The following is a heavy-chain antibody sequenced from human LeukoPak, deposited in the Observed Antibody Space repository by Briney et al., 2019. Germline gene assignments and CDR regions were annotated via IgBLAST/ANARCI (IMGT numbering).Heavy chain of an antibody. V-gene: IGHV4-39*07. J-gene: IGHJ4*02. CDR3: ARSIAAAE. CDR2: IYYGGST. CDR1: GGSISSSDYY. D-gene: IGHD6-13*01. Sequence: SETLSLTCTVSGGSISSSDYYWGWIRQPPGKGLEWIGSIYYGGSTNYNPSLKSRVTIPVDTSKNQFSLKLSSVTAADTAVYYCARSIAAAEWGQGTLVTVSS.